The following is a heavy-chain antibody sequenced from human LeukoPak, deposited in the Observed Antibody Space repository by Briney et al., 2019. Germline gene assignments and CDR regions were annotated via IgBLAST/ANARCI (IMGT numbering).Heavy chain of an antibody. CDR3: AKDLLRFLEWLGSPDY. Sequence: GGSLRLSCAASGFTFSSYGMHWVRQAPGKGLEWVAFIRYDGSNKYHADSVKGRFTISRDNSKNTLYLQMNSLRAEDTAVYYCAKDLLRFLEWLGSPDYWGQGTLVTVSS. V-gene: IGHV3-30*02. D-gene: IGHD3-3*01. CDR1: GFTFSSYG. J-gene: IGHJ4*02. CDR2: IRYDGSNK.